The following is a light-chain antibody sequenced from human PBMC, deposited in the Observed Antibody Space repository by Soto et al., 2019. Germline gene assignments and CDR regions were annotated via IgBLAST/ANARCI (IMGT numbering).Light chain of an antibody. V-gene: IGKV1-39*01. CDR3: QESYTGPAVS. CDR2: ATS. CDR1: QYIDNY. J-gene: IGKJ4*01. Sequence: DIQMTQSPSSLSASLGDRVTITCRASQYIDNYLNWYLHKPGKAPKLLIYATSTLQSGVPSRFSGSGSGTEFTLTISSLQPEDFATYFCQESYTGPAVSFGGGTKVDIK.